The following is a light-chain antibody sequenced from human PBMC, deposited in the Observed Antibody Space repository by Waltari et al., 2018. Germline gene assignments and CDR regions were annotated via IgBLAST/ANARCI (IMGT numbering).Light chain of an antibody. CDR2: RVS. Sequence: DIVLTPTPFYLPVTHGQPASICCSVTQSFLHSNGNTYLYWYLQKPGQPPRLLIYRVSNRFSGVPDRFSGSGSGTDFTLKISRVEAEDVGVYYCMQALQNPWTFGQGTKVEIK. V-gene: IGKV2-29*02. CDR1: QSFLHSNGNTY. J-gene: IGKJ1*01. CDR3: MQALQNPWT.